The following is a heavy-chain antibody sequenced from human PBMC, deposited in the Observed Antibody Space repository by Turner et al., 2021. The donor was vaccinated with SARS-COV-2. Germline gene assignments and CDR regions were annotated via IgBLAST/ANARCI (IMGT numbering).Heavy chain of an antibody. V-gene: IGHV3-21*01. J-gene: IGHJ4*02. Sequence: EVQLVESGGGLVKPGGSLILSCAASGFTFSSYSMNWVRQAPGKGLEWVSSITSSDTYYADSVKGRFTISRDNAKNSLYLQMNSLRAEDTAVYYCVRDKDSSDYYYWGQGTLVTVSS. CDR2: ITSSDT. CDR1: GFTFSSYS. CDR3: VRDKDSSDYYY. D-gene: IGHD3-22*01.